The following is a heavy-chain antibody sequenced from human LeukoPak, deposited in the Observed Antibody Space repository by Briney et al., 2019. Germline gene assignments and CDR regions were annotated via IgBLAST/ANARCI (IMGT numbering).Heavy chain of an antibody. CDR1: GYTFTGYY. J-gene: IGHJ6*02. Sequence: ASLKVSCKASGYTFTGYYMHWVRQASGQGLEWMGRINPNSGGTNYAQKFQGRVTMTRDTSISTAYMELSRLRSDDTAVYYCASPLSTSYCSGGSCYDFYFYYGMDVWGQGTTVTVSS. D-gene: IGHD2-15*01. V-gene: IGHV1-2*06. CDR2: INPNSGGT. CDR3: ASPLSTSYCSGGSCYDFYFYYGMDV.